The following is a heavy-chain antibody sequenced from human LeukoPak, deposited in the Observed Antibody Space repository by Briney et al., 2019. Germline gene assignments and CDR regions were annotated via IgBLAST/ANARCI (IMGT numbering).Heavy chain of an antibody. CDR3: ARGDYGPYYYYYMDV. V-gene: IGHV1-8*03. D-gene: IGHD4-17*01. Sequence: ASVKVSCKASGYTFTSYDINWVRQATGQGLEWMGWMNPNSGNTGYAQKFQGRVTITRNTSISTAYMELSSLRSEDTAVYYCARGDYGPYYYYYMDVWGKGTTVTVSS. J-gene: IGHJ6*03. CDR2: MNPNSGNT. CDR1: GYTFTSYD.